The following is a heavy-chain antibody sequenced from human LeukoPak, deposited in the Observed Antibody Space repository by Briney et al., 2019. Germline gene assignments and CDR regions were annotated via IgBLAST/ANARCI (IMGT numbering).Heavy chain of an antibody. J-gene: IGHJ5*01. CDR3: ALAPNSNWFDF. CDR2: IHYSGSS. V-gene: IGHV4-59*03. D-gene: IGHD2-8*01. Sequence: SETLSLTCTVAGDSTSNFYWNWIRQSPGKGLEWIGNIHYSGSSVYNPSLKSRVTISIDTSRKQFFLKLNSVTAADTAVYFCALAPNSNWFDFWGPGTLVTVSS. CDR1: GDSTSNFY.